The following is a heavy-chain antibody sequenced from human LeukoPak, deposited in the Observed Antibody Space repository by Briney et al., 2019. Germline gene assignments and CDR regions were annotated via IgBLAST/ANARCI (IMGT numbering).Heavy chain of an antibody. CDR2: IYYSGST. D-gene: IGHD1-1*01. Sequence: SETLSLTCTVSGGSISSSSYYWGWIRQPPGKGLEWIGSIYYSGSTYYNPSLKSRVTISVDTSKNQFSLKLSSVTAADTAVYYCARHGPCSWNEGNAFDIWGQGTMVTVSS. CDR1: GGSISSSSYY. J-gene: IGHJ3*02. CDR3: ARHGPCSWNEGNAFDI. V-gene: IGHV4-39*01.